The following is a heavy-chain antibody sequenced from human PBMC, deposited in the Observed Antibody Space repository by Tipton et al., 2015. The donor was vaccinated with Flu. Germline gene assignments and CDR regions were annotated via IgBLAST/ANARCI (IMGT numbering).Heavy chain of an antibody. Sequence: LRLSCTVSGGSISSGSYYWSWIRQPAGKGLEWIGSIYHSGSTYYNPSLKSRVTISVDTSKNQFSLKLSSVTAADTAVYYCARGTLWFGDTSGWFDPWGQGTLVTVSS. CDR1: GGSISSGSYY. CDR2: IYHSGST. J-gene: IGHJ5*02. CDR3: ARGTLWFGDTSGWFDP. V-gene: IGHV4-39*07. D-gene: IGHD3-10*01.